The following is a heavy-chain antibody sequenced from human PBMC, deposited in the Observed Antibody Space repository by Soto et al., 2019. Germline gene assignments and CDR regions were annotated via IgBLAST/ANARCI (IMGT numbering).Heavy chain of an antibody. J-gene: IGHJ6*02. D-gene: IGHD3-22*01. CDR1: GGSFSGYY. CDR2: INHSGST. CDR3: ARGQSGYYSAYYYYGMDV. Sequence: LSLTCAVYGGSFSGYYWSWIRQPPGKGLEWSGEINHSGSTNYNPSLKSRVTISVDTSNNQFSLKLSSVTAADTAVYYCARGQSGYYSAYYYYGMDVWGQGTTVTVSS. V-gene: IGHV4-34*01.